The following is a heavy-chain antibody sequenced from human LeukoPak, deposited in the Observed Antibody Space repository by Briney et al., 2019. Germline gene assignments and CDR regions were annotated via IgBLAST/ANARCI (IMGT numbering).Heavy chain of an antibody. Sequence: SETLSLTCTVSGGSISSYYWSWIRQPPGKGLEWIGYIYYSGSTNYNPSLKSRVTISVDTSKNQFSLKLSSVTAADTAVYYCARGQRYSSGWYGPDFDYWGQGTLVTVSS. J-gene: IGHJ4*02. CDR1: GGSISSYY. CDR2: IYYSGST. CDR3: ARGQRYSSGWYGPDFDY. D-gene: IGHD6-19*01. V-gene: IGHV4-59*01.